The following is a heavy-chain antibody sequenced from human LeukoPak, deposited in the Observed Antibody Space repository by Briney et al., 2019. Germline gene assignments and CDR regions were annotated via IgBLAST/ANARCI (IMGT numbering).Heavy chain of an antibody. J-gene: IGHJ4*02. Sequence: GSLRLSCSASGXPFSSYAMHWVRQAPGKGLEWVAVLSYDGYDKYYADSVKGRFTISRDNSKNTLYLQMNSLRAEDTALYYCARDRGHHFDYWGQGTLVTVSS. CDR1: GXPFSSYA. CDR3: ARDRGHHFDY. V-gene: IGHV3-30-3*01. CDR2: LSYDGYDK.